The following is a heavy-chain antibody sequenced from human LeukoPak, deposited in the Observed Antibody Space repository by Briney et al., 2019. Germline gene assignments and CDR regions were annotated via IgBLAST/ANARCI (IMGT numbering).Heavy chain of an antibody. D-gene: IGHD4-17*01. Sequence: GGSLRLSCAASGFTFSSYSMNWVRQAPGKGLEWVSSISSSSSYIYYADSVKGRFTISRDNAKNSLYLQMNSLRAEDTAVYYCARETFLTTVTTDYGMDVWGQGTTVTVAS. CDR3: ARETFLTTVTTDYGMDV. CDR1: GFTFSSYS. V-gene: IGHV3-21*01. J-gene: IGHJ6*02. CDR2: ISSSSSYI.